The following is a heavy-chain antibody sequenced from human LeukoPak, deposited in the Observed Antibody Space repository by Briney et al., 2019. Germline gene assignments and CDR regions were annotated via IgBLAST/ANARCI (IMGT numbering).Heavy chain of an antibody. CDR2: ISWNSGSI. J-gene: IGHJ2*01. D-gene: IGHD4-23*01. Sequence: PGGSLRLSCAASGFTFDDYAMHRVRQAPGKGLEWVSGISWNSGSIGYADSVKGRFTISRDNAKNSLYLQMNSLRAEDTALYYCAKGTTTVVTRAGWYFDLWGRGTLVTVSS. V-gene: IGHV3-9*01. CDR3: AKGTTTVVTRAGWYFDL. CDR1: GFTFDDYA.